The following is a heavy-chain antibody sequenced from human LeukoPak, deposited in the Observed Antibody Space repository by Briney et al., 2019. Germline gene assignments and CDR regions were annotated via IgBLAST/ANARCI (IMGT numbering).Heavy chain of an antibody. Sequence: PGGSLRLSCAASGFTFSSYAMSWVRQAPGKGLEWVSTISGSDGSTYYADSVKGRFTISRDNSKNTLYLQMNSLRAEDTAIYYCAKGYCSGGSCYHDAFDIWGQGTMVTVPS. CDR2: ISGSDGST. D-gene: IGHD2-15*01. J-gene: IGHJ3*02. CDR3: AKGYCSGGSCYHDAFDI. V-gene: IGHV3-23*01. CDR1: GFTFSSYA.